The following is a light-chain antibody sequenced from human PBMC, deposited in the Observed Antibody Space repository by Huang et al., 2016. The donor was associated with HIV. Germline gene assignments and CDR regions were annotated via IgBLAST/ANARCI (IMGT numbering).Light chain of an antibody. J-gene: IGKJ4*01. CDR3: QQLNSYPLT. CDR2: SAS. CDR1: QGISTY. Sequence: IQLTQSPASLSASVGDRVNITCRASQGISTYLALYQKNLGKAPKLLIYSASTLESGVPSRFSGSGSGTDFTLTINSLQPEDFATYYCQQLNSYPLTFGGGTNVEMK. V-gene: IGKV1-9*01.